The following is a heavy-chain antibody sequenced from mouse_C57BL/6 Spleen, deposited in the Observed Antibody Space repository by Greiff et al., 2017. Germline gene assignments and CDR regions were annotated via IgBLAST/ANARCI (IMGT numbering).Heavy chain of an antibody. Sequence: EVQLQESGPGLVKPSQSLSLTCSVTGYSITSGYYWNWIRQFPGNKLEWMGYISYDGSNNYNPSLKNRISITRDTSKNQFFLKLNSVTTEDTATYYCARDDVYARDYWGQGTSVTVSS. CDR3: ARDDVYARDY. V-gene: IGHV3-6*01. CDR1: GYSITSGYY. J-gene: IGHJ4*01. CDR2: ISYDGSN.